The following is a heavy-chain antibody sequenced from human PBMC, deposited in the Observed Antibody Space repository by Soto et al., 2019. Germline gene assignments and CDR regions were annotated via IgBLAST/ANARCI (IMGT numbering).Heavy chain of an antibody. CDR3: ARHGSEVPAAMARYYYYGMDV. D-gene: IGHD2-2*01. CDR2: IYPGDSDT. V-gene: IGHV5-51*01. Sequence: GESLKISCKGSGYSFTSYWIGWVRQMPGKGLEWMGIIYPGDSDTRYSPSFQGQVTISADKSISTAYLQWSSLKASDTAMYYCARHGSEVPAAMARYYYYGMDVWGQGTTVTVSS. J-gene: IGHJ6*02. CDR1: GYSFTSYW.